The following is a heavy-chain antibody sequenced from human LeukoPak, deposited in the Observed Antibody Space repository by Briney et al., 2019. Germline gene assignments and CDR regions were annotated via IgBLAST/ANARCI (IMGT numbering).Heavy chain of an antibody. CDR2: IYYHENT. Sequence: DTLSLTRSLWGRSIRSIMDYLGSTRRAAGKGVGWIGSIYYHENTYYNSSLKSRVTISVDTSKNQFSLKLNSVTAADTAVYFCARRAYSAAYWKHFDYWGQGTLVTVSS. CDR3: ARRAYSAAYWKHFDY. V-gene: IGHV4-39*01. CDR1: GRSIRSIMDY. D-gene: IGHD1-1*01. J-gene: IGHJ4*02.